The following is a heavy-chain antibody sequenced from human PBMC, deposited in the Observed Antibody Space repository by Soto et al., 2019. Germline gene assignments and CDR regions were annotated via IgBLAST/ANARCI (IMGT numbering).Heavy chain of an antibody. CDR2: IYYSGST. V-gene: IGHV4-39*01. CDR3: ARLGGIVATPGAFDI. D-gene: IGHD5-12*01. J-gene: IGHJ3*02. Sequence: SETLSLTCTVSGGSISSSSYYWGWIRQPPGKGLEWIGSIYYSGSTYYNPSLKSRVTISVDTSKNQFSLKLSSVTAADTAVYYCARLGGIVATPGAFDIWGQGTMVTVSS. CDR1: GGSISSSSYY.